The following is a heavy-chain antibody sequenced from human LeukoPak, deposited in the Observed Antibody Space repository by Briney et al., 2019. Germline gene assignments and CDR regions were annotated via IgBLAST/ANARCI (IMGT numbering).Heavy chain of an antibody. V-gene: IGHV3-33*01. D-gene: IGHD6-19*01. CDR3: ARDTTLAVAGIDY. Sequence: GGSLRLSCAASGFTFSSYGMHWVRQAPDKGLEWVAVIWYDGSNKYYADSVKGRFTISRDNSKNTLYLQMNSLRAEDTAVYYCARDTTLAVAGIDYWGQGTLVTVSS. CDR2: IWYDGSNK. J-gene: IGHJ4*02. CDR1: GFTFSSYG.